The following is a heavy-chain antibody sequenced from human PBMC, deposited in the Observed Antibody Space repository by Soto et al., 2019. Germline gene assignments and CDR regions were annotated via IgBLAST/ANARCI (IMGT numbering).Heavy chain of an antibody. V-gene: IGHV1-18*01. D-gene: IGHD3-22*01. CDR3: ARSGGSGYSHYYYYYGMDV. CDR2: ISAYNGNT. CDR1: GYTFTSYG. Sequence: APLKVSCKASGYTFTSYGISWLRQDPGQGLGWMGWISAYNGNTNYAQKLQGRVTMTTDTSTSTAYMELRSLRSDDTAVYYCARSGGSGYSHYYYYYGMDVWGQGTTVTVSS. J-gene: IGHJ6*02.